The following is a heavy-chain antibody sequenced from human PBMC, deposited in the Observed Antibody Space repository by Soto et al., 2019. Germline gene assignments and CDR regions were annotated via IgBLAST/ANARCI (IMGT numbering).Heavy chain of an antibody. V-gene: IGHV4-4*02. CDR1: GGSISSSNW. CDR2: IYHSGST. J-gene: IGHJ5*02. CDR3: ARKELLWFGELVNWFDP. Sequence: QVQLQESGPGLVKPSGTLSLTCAVSGGSISSSNWWSWVRQPPGNGLEWIGEIYHSGSTNYNPSLKSRVTISVDKSKNQFSLKLSSVTAADTAVYYCARKELLWFGELVNWFDPWGQGTLVTVSS. D-gene: IGHD3-10*01.